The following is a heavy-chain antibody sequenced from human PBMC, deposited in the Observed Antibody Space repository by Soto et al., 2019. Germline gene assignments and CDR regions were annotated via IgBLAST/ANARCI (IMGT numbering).Heavy chain of an antibody. CDR3: AGNWNDGDDYFDY. CDR2: INPKSGGT. D-gene: IGHD1-1*01. Sequence: GASVKVSCKASGYTFTDYYIQWVRQAPGQGFEWMGWINPKSGGTSYAKKFQGRVTMTRDTSISTIYMELRRLRSDDTAIYYCAGNWNDGDDYFDYWGQGTLVTVSS. CDR1: GYTFTDYY. V-gene: IGHV1-2*02. J-gene: IGHJ4*02.